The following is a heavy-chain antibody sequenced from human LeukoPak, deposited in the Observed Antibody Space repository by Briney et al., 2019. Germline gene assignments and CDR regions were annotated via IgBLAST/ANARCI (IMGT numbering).Heavy chain of an antibody. Sequence: ASLKVSCKASGYTFTDYYMHWVPQAPGHGLEWMGWINANRGGTNYAQRFQGRVTMTRDTSITTAYMELSRLKSDDTAVYYCARRYCSSTSCYYFDYWGQGTLVTVSS. J-gene: IGHJ4*02. V-gene: IGHV1-2*02. CDR3: ARRYCSSTSCYYFDY. CDR2: INANRGGT. D-gene: IGHD2-2*01. CDR1: GYTFTDYY.